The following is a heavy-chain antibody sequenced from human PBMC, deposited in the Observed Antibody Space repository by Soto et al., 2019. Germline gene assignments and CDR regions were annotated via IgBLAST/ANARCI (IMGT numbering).Heavy chain of an antibody. J-gene: IGHJ4*02. CDR3: ARDHVMATISAFDY. Sequence: QVQLVESGGGVVQPGRSLRLSCAASGFTFSSYAMHWVRQAPGKGLEWVAVISYDGSNKYYADSVKGRFTISRDNSKNTLYLQMNSLRAEDAAVYYCARDHVMATISAFDYWGQGTLVTVSS. V-gene: IGHV3-30-3*01. D-gene: IGHD5-12*01. CDR2: ISYDGSNK. CDR1: GFTFSSYA.